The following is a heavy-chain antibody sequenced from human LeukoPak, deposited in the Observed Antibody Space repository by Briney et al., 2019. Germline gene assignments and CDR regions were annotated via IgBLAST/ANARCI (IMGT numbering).Heavy chain of an antibody. CDR2: IYYSGST. D-gene: IGHD5-24*01. Sequence: KPSETLSLTCTVSGGSISSYYWSWIRQPPGKGLEWIGYIYYSGSTYYNPSLKSRVTISVDTSTDQFSLKLRSVTAADTAVYYCARGRDGSNDRFFDYWGQGTLVTVSS. CDR3: ARGRDGSNDRFFDY. V-gene: IGHV4-59*01. J-gene: IGHJ4*02. CDR1: GGSISSYY.